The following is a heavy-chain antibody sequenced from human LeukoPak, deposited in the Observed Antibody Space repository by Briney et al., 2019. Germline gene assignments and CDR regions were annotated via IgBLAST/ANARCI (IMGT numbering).Heavy chain of an antibody. Sequence: PGGSLRLSCAASGFTFSTYSMNWVRQAPGKGLEWVSSISSSSSYIYYADSVKGRFTISRDNSKNTLYLQMNSLRAEDTAVYYCAREGPGYDYVWGSYRSLDYWGQGTLVTVSS. CDR3: AREGPGYDYVWGSYRSLDY. D-gene: IGHD3-16*02. CDR2: ISSSSSYI. CDR1: GFTFSTYS. V-gene: IGHV3-21*01. J-gene: IGHJ4*02.